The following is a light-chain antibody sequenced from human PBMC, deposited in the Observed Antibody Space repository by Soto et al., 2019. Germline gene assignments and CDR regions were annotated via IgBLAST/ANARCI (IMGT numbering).Light chain of an antibody. J-gene: IGKJ1*01. CDR3: QQRGNWPPTWT. Sequence: EIVLTQSPATLSLSPGERATLSCRASQSIGYYLAWYQEKPGQAPRLLIYDASIRATGIPARFSGSWSGTDFALTINGLEPEDSAAYYCQQRGNWPPTWTFGQGTKVDIK. CDR2: DAS. V-gene: IGKV3-11*01. CDR1: QSIGYY.